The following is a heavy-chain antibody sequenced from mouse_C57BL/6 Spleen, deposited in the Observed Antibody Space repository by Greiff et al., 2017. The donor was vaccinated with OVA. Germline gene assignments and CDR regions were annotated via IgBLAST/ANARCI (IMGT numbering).Heavy chain of an antibody. V-gene: IGHV5-6*01. D-gene: IGHD4-1*01. CDR2: ISSGGSYT. CDR1: GFTFSSYG. Sequence: EVHLVESGGDLVKPGGSLKLSCAASGFTFSSYGMSWVRQTPDKRLEWVATISSGGSYTYYPDSVKGRFTISRDNAKNTLYLQMSSLKSEDTAMYYCALTEYYFDYWGQGTTLTVSS. CDR3: ALTEYYFDY. J-gene: IGHJ2*01.